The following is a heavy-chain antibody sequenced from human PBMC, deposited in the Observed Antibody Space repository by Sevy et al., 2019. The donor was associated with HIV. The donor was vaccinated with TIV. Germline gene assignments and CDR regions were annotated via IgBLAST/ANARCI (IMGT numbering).Heavy chain of an antibody. V-gene: IGHV4-39*01. J-gene: IGHJ4*02. CDR1: SGSISSSTYY. CDR3: ASHNYSDRSGYYYPVWFDY. D-gene: IGHD3-22*01. CDR2: IFYSGSA. Sequence: SETLSLTCTVSSGSISSSTYYWAWIRQPPGKGLEWIWSIFYSGSAYYNPSLQSRLTISVDTSKNQFSLKLSSVTAADTAVYYCASHNYSDRSGYYYPVWFDYWGRGTLVTVSS.